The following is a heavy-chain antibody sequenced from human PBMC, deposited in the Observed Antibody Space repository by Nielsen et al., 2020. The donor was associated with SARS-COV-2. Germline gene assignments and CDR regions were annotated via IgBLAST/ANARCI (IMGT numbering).Heavy chain of an antibody. Sequence: SETLSLTCTVSGGSISSSSYYWGWIRQPPGKGLEWIGSIYYSGSTYYNPSLKSRVTISVDTSKNQFSLKLSSVTAADTAVYYCARTTIYGDYVIFDYWGQGTLVTVSS. CDR1: GGSISSSSYY. CDR3: ARTTIYGDYVIFDY. J-gene: IGHJ4*02. D-gene: IGHD4-17*01. CDR2: IYYSGST. V-gene: IGHV4-39*01.